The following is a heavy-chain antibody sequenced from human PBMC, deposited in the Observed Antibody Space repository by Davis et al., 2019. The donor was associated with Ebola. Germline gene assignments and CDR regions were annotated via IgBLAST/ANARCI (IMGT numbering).Heavy chain of an antibody. J-gene: IGHJ6*04. CDR2: IYYSGST. V-gene: IGHV4-39*07. D-gene: IGHD3-22*01. CDR1: GGSISSYY. Sequence: MPSETLSLTCTVSGGSISSYYWGWIRQPPGKGLEWIGCIYYSGSTYYNPSLKSRVTISVDTSKNQFSLKLTSVTAADTAVYYGARGRNREIVVVITTPHYGMDVWGKGTTVTVSS. CDR3: ARGRNREIVVVITTPHYGMDV.